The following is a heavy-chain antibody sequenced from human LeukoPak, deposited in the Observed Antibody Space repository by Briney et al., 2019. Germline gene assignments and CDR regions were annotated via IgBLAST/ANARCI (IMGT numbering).Heavy chain of an antibody. D-gene: IGHD2-15*01. CDR2: IYTSGST. CDR1: GGSISSYY. V-gene: IGHV4-4*07. J-gene: IGHJ5*02. CDR3: ARDRDKDHSDNWFDP. Sequence: PSETLSLTCTVSGGSISSYYWSWIRQPAGKGLEWIGRIYTSGSTNYNPSLKSRVTMLVDTSKNQFSLKLSSVTAADTAVYYCARDRDKDHSDNWFDPWGQGTLVTVSS.